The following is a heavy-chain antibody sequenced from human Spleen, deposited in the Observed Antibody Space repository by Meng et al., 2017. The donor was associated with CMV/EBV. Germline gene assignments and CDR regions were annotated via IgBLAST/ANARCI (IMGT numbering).Heavy chain of an antibody. CDR1: GFTFSSYS. CDR2: ISSSSSTI. CDR3: AKINDYEAFDI. J-gene: IGHJ3*02. Sequence: ETLSLTCAASGFTFSSYSMNWVRQAPGKGLEWVSYISSSSSTIYYADSVKGRFTISRDNAKKSLPLQMNSLRAEDTAVYYCAKINDYEAFDIWGQGTMVTVSS. D-gene: IGHD4-17*01. V-gene: IGHV3-48*04.